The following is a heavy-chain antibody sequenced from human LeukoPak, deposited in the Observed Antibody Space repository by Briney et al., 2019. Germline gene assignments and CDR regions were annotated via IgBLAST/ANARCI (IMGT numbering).Heavy chain of an antibody. Sequence: ASVKVSCKTSGYTFSSYGINWVRQAPGQGLEWMGWISTYNGETHYGQKVQGRVTVTTDTSTNTAYMELRSLTSDDTAVYYCVRGILSDDTLTGPWGQGTLVTVSS. J-gene: IGHJ5*02. V-gene: IGHV1-18*01. D-gene: IGHD3-9*01. CDR2: ISTYNGET. CDR1: GYTFSSYG. CDR3: VRGILSDDTLTGP.